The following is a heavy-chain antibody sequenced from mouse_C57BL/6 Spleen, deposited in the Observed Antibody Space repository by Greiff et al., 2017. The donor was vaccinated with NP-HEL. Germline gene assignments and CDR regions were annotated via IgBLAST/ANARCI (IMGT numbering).Heavy chain of an antibody. D-gene: IGHD3-2*02. CDR2: IYPGSGST. CDR3: ARSGDSSGSPFAY. V-gene: IGHV1-55*01. J-gene: IGHJ3*01. CDR1: GYTFTSYW. Sequence: QVQLQQPGAELVKPGASVKMSCKASGYTFTSYWITWVKQRPGQGLEWIGDIYPGSGSTNYNEKFKSKATLTVDTSSSTAYMQLSSLTSEDSAVDYYARSGDSSGSPFAYWGQGTLVTVSA.